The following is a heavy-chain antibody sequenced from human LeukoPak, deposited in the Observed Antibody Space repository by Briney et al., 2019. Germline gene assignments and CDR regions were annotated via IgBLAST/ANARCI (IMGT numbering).Heavy chain of an antibody. Sequence: GESLKISCKGSGYIFTNYWIGWVRQMPGKGLEWMGIIYPGDSDTRYSPSFQGQVTISADKSISTAYLQWSSLKASDTAMYYCARAMALNDNWFDPWGQGILVTVSS. CDR3: ARAMALNDNWFDP. D-gene: IGHD5-18*01. J-gene: IGHJ5*02. CDR1: GYIFTNYW. CDR2: IYPGDSDT. V-gene: IGHV5-51*01.